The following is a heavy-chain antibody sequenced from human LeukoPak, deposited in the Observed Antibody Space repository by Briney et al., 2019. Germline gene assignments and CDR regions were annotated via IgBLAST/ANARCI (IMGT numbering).Heavy chain of an antibody. D-gene: IGHD6-6*01. CDR1: GFSFSGHW. V-gene: IGHV3-74*01. CDR2: ISPTGSTT. Sequence: GGSLRLSCTASGFSFSGHWMHWARQLPGKGLVWVSRISPTGSTTSYADSVNGRFTVSRDNAKNTLYLQVNNLRAEDTAVYYCARGPNSNWSGLDFWGQGTLLTVSS. CDR3: ARGPNSNWSGLDF. J-gene: IGHJ4*02.